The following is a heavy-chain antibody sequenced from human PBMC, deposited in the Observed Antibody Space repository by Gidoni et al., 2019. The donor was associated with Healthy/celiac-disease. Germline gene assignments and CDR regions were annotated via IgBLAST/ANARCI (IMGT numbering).Heavy chain of an antibody. CDR3: ARGRGIAAAGTWAFDI. Sequence: QVQLQQWGAGLLKPSETLSLTCAVYVGSFSGYYWSWFRQPPGKGLEWIGEINHSGSTNYNPSLKSRVTISVDTSKNQFSLKLSSVTAADTAVYYCARGRGIAAAGTWAFDIWGQGTMVTVSS. D-gene: IGHD6-13*01. CDR2: INHSGST. V-gene: IGHV4-34*01. CDR1: VGSFSGYY. J-gene: IGHJ3*02.